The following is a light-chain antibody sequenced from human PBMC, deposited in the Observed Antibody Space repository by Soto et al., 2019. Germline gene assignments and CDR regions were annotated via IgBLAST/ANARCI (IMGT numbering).Light chain of an antibody. CDR2: GAS. J-gene: IGKJ1*01. CDR1: QSVSSN. Sequence: EIVMTQSPATLSVSPGERATLSCRASQSVSSNLAWYQQKPGQAPRLLIYGASTRATGIPARFSGSGSGTEVYLTIISMQSEDSAAYYCQQYNNWPPWTFGQGTKVEIK. V-gene: IGKV3-15*01. CDR3: QQYNNWPPWT.